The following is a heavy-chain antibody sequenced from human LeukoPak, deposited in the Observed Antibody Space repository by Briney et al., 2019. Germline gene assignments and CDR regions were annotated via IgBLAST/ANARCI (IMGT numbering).Heavy chain of an antibody. CDR2: INLSGST. Sequence: SETLSLTCGVSGGSFSCSYWGWIRQPPGKGLEWIGEINLSGSTNYNSSLTSRVTISLDTSKTQLSLNLRSVTTAETAVYYCARVSSSLFGVVTAHFASWGEGTLVAVS. J-gene: IGHJ4*02. D-gene: IGHD3-3*01. V-gene: IGHV4-34*01. CDR1: GGSFSCSY. CDR3: ARVSSSLFGVVTAHFAS.